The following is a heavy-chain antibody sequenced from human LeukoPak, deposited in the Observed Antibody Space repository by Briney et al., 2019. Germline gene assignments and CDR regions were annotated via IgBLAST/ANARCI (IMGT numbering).Heavy chain of an antibody. V-gene: IGHV3-7*01. CDR1: GFTFSSYW. CDR3: ARDRRWRRDGYNWYFDY. Sequence: PGGSLRLSRAASGFTFSSYWMSWVRQAPGKGLEWVANIKQDGSEKYYVDSAKGRFTISRDNAKNPLYLQMNSLRAEDTAVYYCARDRRWRRDGYNWYFDYWGQGTLVTVSS. CDR2: IKQDGSEK. J-gene: IGHJ4*02. D-gene: IGHD5-24*01.